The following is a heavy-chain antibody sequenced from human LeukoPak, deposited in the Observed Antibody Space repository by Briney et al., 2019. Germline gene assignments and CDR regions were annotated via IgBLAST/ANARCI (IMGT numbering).Heavy chain of an antibody. D-gene: IGHD3-22*01. CDR3: AKARRESSGYCFGQ. Sequence: DKTYYEDAVKGRFTISRDNSKNTLYLQMNSLRVEDTAVYYCAKARRESSGYCFGQWGQGTLVTVSS. V-gene: IGHV3-23*01. CDR2: DKT. J-gene: IGHJ4*02.